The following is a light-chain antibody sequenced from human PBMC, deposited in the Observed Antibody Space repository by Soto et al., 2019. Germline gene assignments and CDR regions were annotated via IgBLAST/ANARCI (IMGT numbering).Light chain of an antibody. V-gene: IGKV3-15*01. CDR2: GAS. CDR1: QSVSLN. CDR3: QQYNDWPPIT. J-gene: IGKJ5*01. Sequence: ETLMTQSPATLSVSPGERVTLSSRASQSVSLNLAWYQQKPGQAPRLLIYGASTRVIGIPDRFTGSGSGTEFTLSITNLQSEDFALYYCQQYNDWPPITFGQGTRLEIK.